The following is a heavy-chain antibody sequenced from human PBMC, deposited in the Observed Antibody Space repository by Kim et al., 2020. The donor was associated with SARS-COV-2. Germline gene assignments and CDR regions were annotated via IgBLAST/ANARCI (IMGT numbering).Heavy chain of an antibody. D-gene: IGHD2-21*01. CDR3: ARTIRGGVVIATPNWFDP. CDR1: GGSISSSSYY. Sequence: SETLSLTCTVSGGSISSSSYYWGWIRQPPGKGLEWIGSIYYSGSTYYNPSLKSRVTISVDTSKNQFSLKLSSVTAADTAVYYCARTIRGGVVIATPNWFDPWGQGPLVTVSS. J-gene: IGHJ5*02. V-gene: IGHV4-39*01. CDR2: IYYSGST.